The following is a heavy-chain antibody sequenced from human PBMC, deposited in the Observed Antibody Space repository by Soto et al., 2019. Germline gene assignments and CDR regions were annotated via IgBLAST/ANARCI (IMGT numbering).Heavy chain of an antibody. V-gene: IGHV3-11*01. J-gene: IGHJ5*02. CDR2: MSSSGSTI. CDR3: ARDLNYYDSSGYSNWFDP. D-gene: IGHD3-22*01. Sequence: GWSLRLSCASSVFTFIDYYMSWIRQAPGKGLEWVSYMSSSGSTIYYGDSVKGRFTISRDNAKNSLYLQMNSLRAEDTAVYYCARDLNYYDSSGYSNWFDPWGHGTLVTVSS. CDR1: VFTFIDYY.